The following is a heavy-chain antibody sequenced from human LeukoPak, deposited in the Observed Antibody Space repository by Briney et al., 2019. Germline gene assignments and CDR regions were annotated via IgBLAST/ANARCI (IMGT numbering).Heavy chain of an antibody. CDR3: ACVVRGAFDI. J-gene: IGHJ3*02. Sequence: ASVKVSCKASGFTFTSYYMHWVRQAPGQGLERMGIINPSGGSTSYPQKFQGRVTMTRDTSTSTVYMELSSLRSEDTAVYYCACVVRGAFDIWGQGTLVTASS. CDR2: INPSGGST. V-gene: IGHV1-46*03. D-gene: IGHD2-21*01. CDR1: GFTFTSYY.